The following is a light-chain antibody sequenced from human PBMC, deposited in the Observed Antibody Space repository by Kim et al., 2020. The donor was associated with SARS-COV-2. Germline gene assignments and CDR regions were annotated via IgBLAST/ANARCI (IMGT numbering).Light chain of an antibody. CDR1: QDINKY. J-gene: IGKJ4*01. V-gene: IGKV1-33*01. Sequence: DIQMTQSPSSLSASVGDRVTITCQASQDINKYLNWYQQKPGKAPKLLISDASNLETGVPSRFSGSASGTDFTFTLTINSLQPEDFATYYCQQYDNVPLTFGGGTKVEI. CDR2: DAS. CDR3: QQYDNVPLT.